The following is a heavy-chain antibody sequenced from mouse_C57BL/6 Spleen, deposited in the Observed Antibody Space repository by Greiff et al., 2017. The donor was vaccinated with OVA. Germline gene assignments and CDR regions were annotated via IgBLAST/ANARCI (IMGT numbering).Heavy chain of an antibody. D-gene: IGHD2-5*01. Sequence: QVQLQQSGAELVKPGASVKLSCKASGYTFTEYTIHWVKQRSGQGLEWIGWFYPGSGSIKYNEKFKDKATLTADKSSSTVYMELSRLTSEDSAVYFCARHERAYYSNYVGYCDVWGTGTTVTVSS. J-gene: IGHJ1*03. CDR3: ARHERAYYSNYVGYCDV. CDR2: FYPGSGSI. V-gene: IGHV1-62-2*01. CDR1: GYTFTEYT.